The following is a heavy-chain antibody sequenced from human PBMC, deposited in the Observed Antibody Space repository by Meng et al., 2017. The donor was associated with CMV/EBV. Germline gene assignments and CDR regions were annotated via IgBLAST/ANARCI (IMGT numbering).Heavy chain of an antibody. J-gene: IGHJ4*02. V-gene: IGHV1-2*02. D-gene: IGHD2-2*01. CDR2: INPNSGGT. CDR1: GYTFTGYY. Sequence: ASVKVSCKASGYTFTGYYMHWVRQAPGQGLEWMRWINPNSGGTNYAQKFQGRVTMTRDTSISTAYMELSRLRSDDTAVYYCARSESSLRMPAIWYWGQGTLVTVSS. CDR3: ARSESSLRMPAIWY.